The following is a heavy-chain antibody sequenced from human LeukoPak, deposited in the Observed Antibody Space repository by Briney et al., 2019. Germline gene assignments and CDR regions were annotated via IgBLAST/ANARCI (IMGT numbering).Heavy chain of an antibody. J-gene: IGHJ3*02. CDR1: GGSISSYY. CDR3: ASTLSGSPLLGHDAFDI. CDR2: IYTSGST. V-gene: IGHV4-4*07. Sequence: SETLSLTCTVSGGSISSYYWSWIRQPAGKGLEWIGRIYTSGSTNYNPSLKSRVTMSVDTSKNQFSLELSSVTAADTAVYYCASTLSGSPLLGHDAFDIWGQGTMVTVSS. D-gene: IGHD1-26*01.